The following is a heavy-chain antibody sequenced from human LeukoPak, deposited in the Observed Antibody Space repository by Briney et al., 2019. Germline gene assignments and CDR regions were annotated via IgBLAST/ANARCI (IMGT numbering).Heavy chain of an antibody. CDR2: INTDGSSP. CDR3: ARGTAATAGIDY. Sequence: GSSLRLSCAASGFTFGSYWMHWVRQAPGKGLVWVSHINTDGSSPTYGDSAKGRFTVSRDNAKNTLFLQMNSLRVEDTAVYYCARGTAATAGIDYWGQGTLVTVSS. D-gene: IGHD6-13*01. CDR1: GFTFGSYW. V-gene: IGHV3-74*01. J-gene: IGHJ4*02.